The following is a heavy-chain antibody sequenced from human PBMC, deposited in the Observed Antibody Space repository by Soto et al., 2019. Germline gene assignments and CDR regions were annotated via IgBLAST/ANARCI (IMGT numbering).Heavy chain of an antibody. CDR1: GGTFSSYA. V-gene: IGHV1-69*13. D-gene: IGHD6-13*01. J-gene: IGHJ6*02. CDR3: ARSVHLPGTGAAAQDYYGMDV. CDR2: IIPIFGTA. Sequence: GASVKVSCKASGGTFSSYAISWVRQAPGQGLEWMGGIIPIFGTANYAQKFQGRVTITADESTSTAYMELSSLRSEDTAVYYCARSVHLPGTGAAAQDYYGMDVWGQGTTVTVSS.